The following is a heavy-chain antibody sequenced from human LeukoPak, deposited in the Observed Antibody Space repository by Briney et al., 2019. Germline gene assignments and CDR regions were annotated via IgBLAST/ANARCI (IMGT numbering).Heavy chain of an antibody. V-gene: IGHV3-30*03. CDR1: GFTFSSYG. D-gene: IGHD5-24*01. CDR3: ARGRDGYNRGSFDY. CDR2: ISYDGSNK. Sequence: PGRSLRLSCAASGFTFSSYGMHWVRQAPGKGLEWVAVISYDGSNKYYADSVKGRFTISRHNSKNTLYLQMNSLRAEDTAVYYCARGRDGYNRGSFDYWGQGTLVTVSS. J-gene: IGHJ4*02.